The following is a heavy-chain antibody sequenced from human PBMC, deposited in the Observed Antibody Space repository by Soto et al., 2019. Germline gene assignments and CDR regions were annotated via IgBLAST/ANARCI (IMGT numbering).Heavy chain of an antibody. V-gene: IGHV1-69*13. CDR3: ARGGRGNWNYAYYYGMDV. D-gene: IGHD1-7*01. J-gene: IGHJ6*02. CDR2: IIPIFGTA. Sequence: GASVKVSCKASGGTFSSYAISWVRQAPGQGLEWMGGIIPIFGTANYAQKFQGRVTITADESTSTAYMELSSLRSEDTAVYYCARGGRGNWNYAYYYGMDVWGQGTTVTVSS. CDR1: GGTFSSYA.